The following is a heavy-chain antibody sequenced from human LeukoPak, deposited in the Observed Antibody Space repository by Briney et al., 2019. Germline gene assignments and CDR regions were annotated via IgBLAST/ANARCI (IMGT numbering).Heavy chain of an antibody. CDR2: ISGIHYNT. CDR1: GFAFSSYD. D-gene: IGHD6-19*01. CDR3: AKGSMDRWLVTHRYFEN. J-gene: IGHJ4*02. Sequence: GGSLRLSCAASGFAFSSYDMTWVRQAPGKGLEWVSGISGIHYNTYYADSVKGRFTISRDNSKNTLYLQMDSLRDDDTAVYYCAKGSMDRWLVTHRYFENWGQGTLVTVSS. V-gene: IGHV3-23*01.